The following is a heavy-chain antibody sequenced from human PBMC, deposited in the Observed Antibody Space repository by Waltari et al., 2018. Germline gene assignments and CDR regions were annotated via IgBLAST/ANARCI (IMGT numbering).Heavy chain of an antibody. CDR3: ARGYPFSFYGSGTYYNVYDY. J-gene: IGHJ4*02. CDR2: MNPNSGNT. CDR1: GYTFTSYD. V-gene: IGHV1-8*01. D-gene: IGHD3-10*01. Sequence: QVQLVQSGAEVKKPGASVKVSCRASGYTFTSYDINWVRQATGQRLGWMGWMNPNSGNTDYAQKFQGRVPMTRNTSISTAYMELSSLRSEDTAVYYCARGYPFSFYGSGTYYNVYDYWGQGTLVTVSS.